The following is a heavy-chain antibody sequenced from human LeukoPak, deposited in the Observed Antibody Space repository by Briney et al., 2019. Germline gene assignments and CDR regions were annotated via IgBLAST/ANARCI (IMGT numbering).Heavy chain of an antibody. CDR3: ARERSGWFFSN. D-gene: IGHD6-19*01. CDR2: INPYNGNT. V-gene: IGHV1-18*04. J-gene: IGHJ4*02. CDR1: GYTFTGYY. Sequence: ASVKVSFKASGYTFTGYYMHWVRQAPGQGLEWMGWINPYNGNTNYAQKPQGRVTMTTDTSTSTAYMDLRSLRSDDTAVYYCARERSGWFFSNWGQGTLVTVSS.